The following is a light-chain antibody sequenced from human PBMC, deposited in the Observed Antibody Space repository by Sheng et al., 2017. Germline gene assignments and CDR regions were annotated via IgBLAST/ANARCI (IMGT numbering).Light chain of an antibody. CDR1: KLGDKY. CDR3: QAWDSSNWV. J-gene: IGLJ3*02. V-gene: IGLV3-1*01. Sequence: SYELTQPPSVSVSPGQTASITCSGDKLGDKYACWYQQKPGQSPVLVIYQDSKRPSGIPERFSGSNSGNTATLTISGTQAMDEADYYCQAWDSSNWVFGGRDQADRP. CDR2: QDS.